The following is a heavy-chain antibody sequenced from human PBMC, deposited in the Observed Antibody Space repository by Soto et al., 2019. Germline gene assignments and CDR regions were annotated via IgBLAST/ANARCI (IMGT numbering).Heavy chain of an antibody. D-gene: IGHD2-15*01. CDR3: ARRTVVSLFDY. Sequence: QVQLVESGGGVVQPGRYLRLSCAASGFTFSSYAMHWVRQAPGKGLEWVAIISYDGSNKYYADSVKGRFTISRDTSKNTLFLQMNSLTAEDTAVYYCARRTVVSLFDYWGQGTLVTVSS. J-gene: IGHJ4*02. CDR2: ISYDGSNK. V-gene: IGHV3-30-3*01. CDR1: GFTFSSYA.